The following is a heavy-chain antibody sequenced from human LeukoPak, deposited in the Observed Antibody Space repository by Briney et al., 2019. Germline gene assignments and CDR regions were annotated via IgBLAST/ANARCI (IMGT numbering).Heavy chain of an antibody. CDR2: ISGRGGSGGST. J-gene: IGHJ4*02. CDR1: GFTFSSYA. V-gene: IGHV3-23*01. Sequence: GGSLRLSCAASGFTFSSYAMSWVRQAPGKGLEWVSNISGRGGSGGSTYYADSVKGRFTISRDNSKNTLYLQMSSLTAKDTAVYYCAKGRPIGAYYTFDSWGQGTLVTVSS. D-gene: IGHD1-26*01. CDR3: AKGRPIGAYYTFDS.